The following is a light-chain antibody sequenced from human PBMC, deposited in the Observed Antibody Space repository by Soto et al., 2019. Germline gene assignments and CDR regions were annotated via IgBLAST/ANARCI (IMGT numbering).Light chain of an antibody. Sequence: QSVLTQPASVSGSPGQSITISCTGTSSDVGGYNYVSWYQQHPGKAPKLMIYDVTTRPSGVSDRFSGSKSGNTASLTISGLQAEDEADYYCSSYTSSNTEVFGTGTKLPVL. CDR3: SSYTSSNTEV. V-gene: IGLV2-14*03. CDR2: DVT. CDR1: SSDVGGYNY. J-gene: IGLJ1*01.